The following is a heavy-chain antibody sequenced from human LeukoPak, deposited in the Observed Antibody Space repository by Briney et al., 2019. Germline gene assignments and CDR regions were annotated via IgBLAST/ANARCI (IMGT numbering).Heavy chain of an antibody. CDR3: ARWAGSGNDY. D-gene: IGHD3-10*01. J-gene: IGHJ4*02. CDR1: GGSFSGYY. Sequence: SETLSLTCAVYGGSFSGYYWSWIRQPPGKGLEWVGEINHSGITNYNPSLKSRVIISVDTSKNQFSLKLNSVTAADTAVYYCARWAGSGNDYWGQGTLVTVSS. CDR2: INHSGIT. V-gene: IGHV4-34*01.